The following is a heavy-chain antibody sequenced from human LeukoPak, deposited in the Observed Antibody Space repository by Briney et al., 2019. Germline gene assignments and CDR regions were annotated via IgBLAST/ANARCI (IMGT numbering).Heavy chain of an antibody. CDR2: IYYSGST. CDR3: ARGQRYCSGGSCYPNWFDP. V-gene: IGHV4-39*07. Sequence: SETLSLTCTVSGGSISSSSYYWGWIRQPPGKGLGWIGSIYYSGSTYYNPSLKSRVTISVDTSKNQFSLKLSSVTAADTAVYYCARGQRYCSGGSCYPNWFDPWGQGTLVTVSS. J-gene: IGHJ5*02. D-gene: IGHD2-15*01. CDR1: GGSISSSSYY.